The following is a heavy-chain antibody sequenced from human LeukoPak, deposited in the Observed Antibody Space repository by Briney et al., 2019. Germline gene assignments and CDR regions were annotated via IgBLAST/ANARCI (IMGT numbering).Heavy chain of an antibody. V-gene: IGHV3-30-3*01. CDR2: ISYDGSNK. CDR1: GFTFSSYA. CDR3: ARCEDEDIVVVVAATGLDY. J-gene: IGHJ4*02. Sequence: PGGSLRLSCAASGFTFSSYAMHWVRQAPGKGLEGVAVISYDGSNKYYADSVKGRFTISRDNSKNTLYLQMNGLRAEDTAVYYCARCEDEDIVVVVAATGLDYWGQGTLVTVSS. D-gene: IGHD2-15*01.